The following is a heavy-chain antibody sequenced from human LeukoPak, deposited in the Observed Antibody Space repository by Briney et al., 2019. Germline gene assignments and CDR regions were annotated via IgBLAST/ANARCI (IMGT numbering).Heavy chain of an antibody. J-gene: IGHJ4*02. V-gene: IGHV1-46*01. CDR3: ARDQEGFDY. CDR1: GYTFTSYA. Sequence: ASVKVSCKASGYTFTSYAMNWVRQAPGQGLEWMGIIYPRDGSTSYAQKFQGRVTVTRDTSTSTVHMELSGLRSEDTAVYYCARDQEGFDYWGQGTLVTVSS. CDR2: IYPRDGST.